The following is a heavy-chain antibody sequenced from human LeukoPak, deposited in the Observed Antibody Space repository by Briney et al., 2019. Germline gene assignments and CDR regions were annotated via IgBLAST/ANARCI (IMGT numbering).Heavy chain of an antibody. CDR1: GYTFTSYD. CDR2: MNPNSGNT. Sequence: ASVKVSCKASGYTFTSYDINWVRQATGQGLEWMGWMNPNSGNTGYAEKFQGRVTITRNTSISTAYMELSSLRSEDTAVYYCARIKWLGTWYFAYWGQGTLVTVSS. D-gene: IGHD5-12*01. V-gene: IGHV1-8*03. J-gene: IGHJ4*02. CDR3: ARIKWLGTWYFAY.